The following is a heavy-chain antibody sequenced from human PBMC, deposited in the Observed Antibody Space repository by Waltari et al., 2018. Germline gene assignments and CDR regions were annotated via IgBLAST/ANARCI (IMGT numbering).Heavy chain of an antibody. D-gene: IGHD3-3*01. Sequence: QVQLQQWGAGLLKPSETLSLTCAVDGGSFSGYYWSCIRQPPGKGLEWIGEINHSGSTNYNPSLKSRVTISVDTSKNQFSLKLSSVTAADTAVYYCARAITIFGVVPLYYFDYWGQGTLVTVSS. J-gene: IGHJ4*02. CDR2: INHSGST. CDR3: ARAITIFGVVPLYYFDY. V-gene: IGHV4-34*01. CDR1: GGSFSGYY.